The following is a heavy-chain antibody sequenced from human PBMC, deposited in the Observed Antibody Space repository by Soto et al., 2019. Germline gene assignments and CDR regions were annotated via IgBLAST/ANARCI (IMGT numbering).Heavy chain of an antibody. CDR1: GYTFTGYY. CDR2: INPNSGGT. Sequence: GASVKVSCKASGYTFTGYYMHWVRQAPGQGLEWMGWINPNSGGTNYAQKFQGRVTMTRDTSISTAYMELSRLRCDDTAVYYCARPITIFGVGTQDNWFDPWGQGTLVTVSS. CDR3: ARPITIFGVGTQDNWFDP. V-gene: IGHV1-2*02. D-gene: IGHD3-3*01. J-gene: IGHJ5*02.